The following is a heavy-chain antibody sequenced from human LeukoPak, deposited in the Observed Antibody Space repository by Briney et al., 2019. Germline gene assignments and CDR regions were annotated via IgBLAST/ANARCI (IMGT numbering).Heavy chain of an antibody. CDR3: ARGLRLGIAAAGI. V-gene: IGHV4-34*01. J-gene: IGHJ4*02. D-gene: IGHD6-13*01. Sequence: SETLSLTCAVYGGSFSGYYWSWIRQPPGKGLEWIGEINHSGSTNYNPSLKSRVPISVGTSKNQFSLKLSSVTAADTAVYYCARGLRLGIAAAGIWGQGTLVTVSS. CDR1: GGSFSGYY. CDR2: INHSGST.